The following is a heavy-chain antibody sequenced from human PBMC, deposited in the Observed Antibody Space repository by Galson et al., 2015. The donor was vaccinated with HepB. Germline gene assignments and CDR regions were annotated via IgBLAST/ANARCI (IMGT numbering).Heavy chain of an antibody. Sequence: SVKVSCKAPGYTFINYDISWVRQAPGQGLEWMGWISPSNGNTNYAQKLQGRVTMTTDTSTSTAYMELRSLRSDDTAMYYCPRVVRAGAPYFDYWGQGTLVTVSS. D-gene: IGHD4-23*01. CDR1: GYTFINYD. CDR3: PRVVRAGAPYFDY. J-gene: IGHJ4*02. V-gene: IGHV1-18*01. CDR2: ISPSNGNT.